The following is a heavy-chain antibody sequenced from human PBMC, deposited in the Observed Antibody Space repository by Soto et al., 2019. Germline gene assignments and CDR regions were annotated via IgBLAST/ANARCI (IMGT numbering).Heavy chain of an antibody. J-gene: IGHJ6*02. V-gene: IGHV1-69*06. CDR2: IIPIFGTT. CDR1: GGTFSSYA. D-gene: IGHD3-3*01. Sequence: QVQLVQSGAEVKKPGSSVKVSCKASGGTFSSYAISWVRQAPGQGLEWMGGIIPIFGTTNYAQKFQGRVTITGDKSTSTAYMDLSSLRSEDTAVYYCASPTREWLPPARDYYYGMDVWGQGNTVTVSS. CDR3: ASPTREWLPPARDYYYGMDV.